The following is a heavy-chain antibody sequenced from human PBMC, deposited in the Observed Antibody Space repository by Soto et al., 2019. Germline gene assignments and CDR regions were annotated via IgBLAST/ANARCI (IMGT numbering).Heavy chain of an antibody. CDR1: GGTFNSDT. CDR3: ARGPVRGMGGDS. D-gene: IGHD3-16*01. V-gene: IGHV1-69*02. Sequence: QVQLVQSGAEVKEPGSSVKVSCKASGGTFNSDTINWVRQAPGQGLEWMGRINSILGISNYAQKFQGRIAITADKSTKSGYMELSSLRSEDTAVYYCARGPVRGMGGDSWGQGTLVTVSS. J-gene: IGHJ5*01. CDR2: INSILGIS.